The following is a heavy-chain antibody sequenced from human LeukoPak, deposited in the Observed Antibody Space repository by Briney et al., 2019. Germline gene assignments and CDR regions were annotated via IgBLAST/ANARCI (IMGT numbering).Heavy chain of an antibody. J-gene: IGHJ6*04. V-gene: IGHV3-7*01. CDR2: IKEDGSDK. CDR1: GFTFSDYL. D-gene: IGHD3-16*01. CDR3: VRESGVWVGPGIGRPMDV. Sequence: PGGSLRLSCAVSGFTFSDYLMTWVRQAPGRGLEWVANIKEDGSDKQYVDSVQSRFTISRDNAESSLYLQMNSLRAEDTAVYYCVRESGVWVGPGIGRPMDVWGKGTAVTVSS.